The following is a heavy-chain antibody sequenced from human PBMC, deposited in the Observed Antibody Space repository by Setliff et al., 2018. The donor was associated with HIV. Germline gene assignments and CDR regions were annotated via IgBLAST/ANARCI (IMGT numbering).Heavy chain of an antibody. D-gene: IGHD6-19*01. J-gene: IGHJ4*02. CDR1: GGSASNSRYY. Sequence: PSETLSLTCTVSGGSASNSRYYWAWIRQPPGKGLEYIGSIHYNEKTNYNPSLKSRVTISVDTSKNQFSLELTSVTAADTAVYYCARRRSSGWYHYFDYWGQGTLVTVSS. CDR2: IHYNEKT. V-gene: IGHV4-39*07. CDR3: ARRRSSGWYHYFDY.